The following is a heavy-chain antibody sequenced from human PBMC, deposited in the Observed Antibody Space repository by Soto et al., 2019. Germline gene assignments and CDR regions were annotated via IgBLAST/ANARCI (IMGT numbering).Heavy chain of an antibody. Sequence: VKVSCKASGGTFSSYAISWVRQAPGQGLEWMGGIIPIFGTANYAQKFQGRVTITADESTSTAYMELSSLRSEDTAVYYCATPGRYDILTGYYRKPFDYWGQGTLVTVSS. CDR2: IIPIFGTA. J-gene: IGHJ4*02. CDR3: ATPGRYDILTGYYRKPFDY. D-gene: IGHD3-9*01. V-gene: IGHV1-69*01. CDR1: GGTFSSYA.